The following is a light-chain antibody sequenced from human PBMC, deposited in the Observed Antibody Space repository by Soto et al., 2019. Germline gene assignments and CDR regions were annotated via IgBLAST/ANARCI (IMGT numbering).Light chain of an antibody. V-gene: IGKV3-20*01. CDR3: QQYGSSPMT. J-gene: IGKJ2*01. Sequence: EIVLTQSPGTLSLSPGERATLSCRASQSVSSSYLAWYQQKPGQAPRLLIYGASSRATGIPDRFSGSGSGTDFTLTISRLEPEDFAVYYGQQYGSSPMTFGQGTKLESK. CDR1: QSVSSSY. CDR2: GAS.